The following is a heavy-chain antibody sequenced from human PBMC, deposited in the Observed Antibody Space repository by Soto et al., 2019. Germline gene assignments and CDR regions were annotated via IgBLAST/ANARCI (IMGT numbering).Heavy chain of an antibody. Sequence: PSETLSLTCTVSGGSISSSTYHWAWIRQPPGKGLEWIASIYYTGTTYYSPSLKSRVTISVDTSKNHFSLKLGSVTAADTAVYYCSRERESASEHWGQGTLVTVSS. J-gene: IGHJ4*02. CDR1: GGSISSSTYH. CDR2: IYYTGTT. CDR3: SRERESASEH. V-gene: IGHV4-39*02.